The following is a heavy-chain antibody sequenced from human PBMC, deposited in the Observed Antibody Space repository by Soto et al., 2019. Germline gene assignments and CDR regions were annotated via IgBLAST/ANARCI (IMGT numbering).Heavy chain of an antibody. D-gene: IGHD3-9*01. CDR1: GFSLSTSGVG. V-gene: IGHV2-5*02. J-gene: IGHJ5*02. CDR2: IYWDDDK. CDR3: ALTPHYDILTGYYNTRGLFDP. Sequence: QITLKESGPTLVKPTQTLTLTCTFSGFSLSTSGVGVGWIRQPPGKALEWLALIYWDDDKRYSPSLKSRLTITKDTSNNLVVLTMTNMDPVDTATHYCALTPHYDILTGYYNTRGLFDPWGQGTLVTVSS.